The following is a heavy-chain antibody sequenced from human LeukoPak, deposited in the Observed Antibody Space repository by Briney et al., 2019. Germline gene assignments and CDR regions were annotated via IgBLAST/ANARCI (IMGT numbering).Heavy chain of an antibody. V-gene: IGHV3-48*03. CDR2: ISSSGRAI. CDR1: GFTFSTYE. J-gene: IGHJ6*03. Sequence: PGGSLRLSCAASGFTFSTYEMNWVRQAPGKGLEWVSYISSSGRAIYYADSVKGRFTISRDNAKNSLYLQMNSLRAEDTAVYYCARGRTYSYGYYYMDVWGKGTTVTISS. CDR3: ARGRTYSYGYYYMDV. D-gene: IGHD5-18*01.